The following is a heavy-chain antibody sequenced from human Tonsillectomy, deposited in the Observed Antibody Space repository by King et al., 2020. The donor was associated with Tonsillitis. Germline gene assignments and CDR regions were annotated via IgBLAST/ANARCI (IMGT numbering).Heavy chain of an antibody. CDR3: ARGSYSSSSGSCDY. CDR2: ISSSSVTI. Sequence: VQLVESGGGLIQPGGSLRLSCAASGFTFSSYRMNWVRQAPGKGLEWVSYISSSSVTIYYGDSVKGRFTISRDNAKNSLYLQMNSLRAEDTAVYYCARGSYSSSSGSCDYWGQGTLVTVSS. J-gene: IGHJ4*02. V-gene: IGHV3-48*01. CDR1: GFTFSSYR. D-gene: IGHD6-6*01.